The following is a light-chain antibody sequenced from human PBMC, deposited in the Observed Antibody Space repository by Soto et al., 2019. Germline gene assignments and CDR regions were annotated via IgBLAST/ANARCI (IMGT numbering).Light chain of an antibody. Sequence: MAPTPPSLSVAPGPPACVSCKYRQSLLHSDGKTYLYWYHKKPGQPPNLLIYEVYTRFSGVPDTFSGSGSGTHFTLRISRVEAEDVGVYYCMQSSHFPSLNCGQGPRREIK. J-gene: IGKJ5*01. CDR3: MQSSHFPSLN. CDR1: QSLLHSDGKTY. CDR2: EVY. V-gene: IGKV2D-29*01.